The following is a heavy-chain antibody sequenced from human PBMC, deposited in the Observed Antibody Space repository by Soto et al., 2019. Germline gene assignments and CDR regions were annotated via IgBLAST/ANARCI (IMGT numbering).Heavy chain of an antibody. CDR2: IIPIFGTA. CDR1: GGTFSSYA. D-gene: IGHD3-10*01. J-gene: IGHJ3*02. V-gene: IGHV1-69*13. CDR3: TREIPGSGRVDAFEI. Sequence: SVKVSCKASGGTFSSYAISWVRQAPGQGLEWMGGIIPIFGTANYAQKFQGRVTITADESTSTAYMELSSLTSDDTAVYYCTREIPGSGRVDAFEIWGQGTVVTVSS.